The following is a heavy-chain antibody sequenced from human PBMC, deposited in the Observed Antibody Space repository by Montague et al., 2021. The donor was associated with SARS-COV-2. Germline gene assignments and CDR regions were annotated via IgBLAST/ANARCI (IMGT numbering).Heavy chain of an antibody. CDR3: ARGSWHIVVVTAIRDGYYGMDV. CDR2: INHSGST. D-gene: IGHD2-21*02. J-gene: IGHJ6*02. CDR1: GGSFSGYY. Sequence: SETLSLTCAVYGGSFSGYYWSWIRQPPGKGLEWIGEINHSGSTNYNPSIKSRVTISVDTSKNQFSLKLSSVTAADTAVYYCARGSWHIVVVTAIRDGYYGMDVWGQGTTVTVSS. V-gene: IGHV4-34*01.